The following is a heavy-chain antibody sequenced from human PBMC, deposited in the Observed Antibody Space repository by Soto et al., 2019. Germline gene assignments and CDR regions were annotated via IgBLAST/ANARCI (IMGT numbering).Heavy chain of an antibody. D-gene: IGHD3-10*01. J-gene: IGHJ4*01. CDR2: IHYSGST. CDR3: ARVRGSGSYAAYYFDS. CDR1: GGSISNGGYY. V-gene: IGHV4-31*03. Sequence: LSLTCTVSGGSISNGGYYWNWVRQHPGKGLEWIGYIHYSGSTWYNPSLESRVTITVDTSKDQFSLKLRSVTAADTAVYYCARVRGSGSYAAYYFDSWGQGTLVTVSS.